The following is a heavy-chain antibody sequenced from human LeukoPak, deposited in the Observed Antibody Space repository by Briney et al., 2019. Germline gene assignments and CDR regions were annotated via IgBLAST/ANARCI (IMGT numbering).Heavy chain of an antibody. Sequence: GASVNVSCKASGYTFTSYGISGVRQAPGQGLEWMGWISSYNGNTNYAQKLQGRVTMSTDTSTGTAYMELRSLRSDDTAVYYCARRVAVARRDAFDIWGQGTMVTVSS. D-gene: IGHD6-19*01. V-gene: IGHV1-18*01. CDR1: GYTFTSYG. CDR2: ISSYNGNT. CDR3: ARRVAVARRDAFDI. J-gene: IGHJ3*02.